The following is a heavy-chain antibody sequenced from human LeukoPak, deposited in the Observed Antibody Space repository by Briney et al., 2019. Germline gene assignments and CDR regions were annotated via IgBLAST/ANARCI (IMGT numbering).Heavy chain of an antibody. V-gene: IGHV3-23*01. CDR1: GFTFSSYA. J-gene: IGHJ4*02. Sequence: GGSLRLSCAASGFTFSSYAMSWVRQAPGKGLEWVSSISGSGGSTYYADSVKGRFTISRDNSKNTLFLHMNSLRAEDTAVYSCAKGYYGSGSYGWFDYWGQGTLVTVSS. CDR2: ISGSGGST. D-gene: IGHD3-10*01. CDR3: AKGYYGSGSYGWFDY.